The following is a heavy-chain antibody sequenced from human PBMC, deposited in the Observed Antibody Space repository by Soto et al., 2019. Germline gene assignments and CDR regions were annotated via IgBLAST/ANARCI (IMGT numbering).Heavy chain of an antibody. CDR2: INHSGST. J-gene: IGHJ4*02. D-gene: IGHD3-22*01. CDR3: ARYDSTGYYVDY. V-gene: IGHV4-34*01. CDR1: GGSFSGYY. Sequence: SETLSLTCAVYGGSFSGYYWSWIRQPPGKGLAWIGKINHSGSTNYTPSLKSRVTISLDTSKNQFSLKLSSVTAADTAVYYCARYDSTGYYVDYWGRGTLVNVSS.